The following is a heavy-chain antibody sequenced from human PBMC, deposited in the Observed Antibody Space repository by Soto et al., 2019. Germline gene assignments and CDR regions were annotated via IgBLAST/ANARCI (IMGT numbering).Heavy chain of an antibody. D-gene: IGHD6-19*01. V-gene: IGHV3-7*05. CDR2: IKQDGSEK. Sequence: GGSLRLSCAASGFTFSSYWMSWVRQAPGKGLEWVANIKQDGSEKVYVDSVKGRFAISRDNAKNSLYLQMNSLTVEDTAVYYCARDKGKGQWLADYWGQGTLVTVSS. J-gene: IGHJ4*02. CDR3: ARDKGKGQWLADY. CDR1: GFTFSSYW.